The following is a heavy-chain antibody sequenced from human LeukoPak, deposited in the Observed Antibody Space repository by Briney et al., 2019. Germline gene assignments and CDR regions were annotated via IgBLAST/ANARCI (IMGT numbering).Heavy chain of an antibody. D-gene: IGHD3-10*01. CDR1: GYTLTSYG. CDR3: ARVLRVVRGVITAYQYYFDY. J-gene: IGHJ4*02. CDR2: MNPNSGNT. Sequence: ASVKVSCKASGYTLTSYGINWVRQATGQGLEWMGWMNPNSGNTGYAQKFQGRVTMTRNTSISTAYMELSSLRSEDTAVYYCARVLRVVRGVITAYQYYFDYWGQGTLVTVSS. V-gene: IGHV1-8*02.